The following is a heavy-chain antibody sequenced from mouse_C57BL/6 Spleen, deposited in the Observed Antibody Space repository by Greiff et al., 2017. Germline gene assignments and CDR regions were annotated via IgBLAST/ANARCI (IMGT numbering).Heavy chain of an antibody. D-gene: IGHD2-5*01. Sequence: SGPELVKPGASVKISCKASGYAFSSSWMNWVKQRPGKGLEWIGRIYPGDGDTNYNGKFKGKATLTADKSSSTAYMQLSSLTSEDSAVYFCARDYSNYGSAMDYWGQGTSVTVSS. CDR1: GYAFSSSW. V-gene: IGHV1-82*01. CDR3: ARDYSNYGSAMDY. J-gene: IGHJ4*01. CDR2: IYPGDGDT.